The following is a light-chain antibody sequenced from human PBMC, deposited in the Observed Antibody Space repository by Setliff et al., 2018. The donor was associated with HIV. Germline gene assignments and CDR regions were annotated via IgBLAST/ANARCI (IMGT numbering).Light chain of an antibody. Sequence: QAVVTQGPSLTVSPGGTVTLTCASSTGAVTSDYYPYWFQQKAGQAPRALIYNINNKHSWTPARFSGFLLGGKAALTLSGVQPEDEADYYCLLQYDSARFFGGGTKVTVL. CDR2: NIN. V-gene: IGLV7-43*01. J-gene: IGLJ2*01. CDR3: LLQYDSARF. CDR1: TGAVTSDYY.